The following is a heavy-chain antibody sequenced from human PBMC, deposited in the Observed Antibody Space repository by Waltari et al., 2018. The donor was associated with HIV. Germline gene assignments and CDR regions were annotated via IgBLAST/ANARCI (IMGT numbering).Heavy chain of an antibody. CDR3: AGRGPRYDFHYFFFYGMDV. V-gene: IGHV3-53*02. J-gene: IGHJ6*02. CDR1: GFTVRTSY. Sequence: QLVETGGGLIQPGGSLRLSCAVSGFTVRTSYMTWVRQAPGKGLECIAVIYRDGRTHYADSVKGRFTISRDTSNNTMFLQMDTLRVEDTAVYYCAGRGPRYDFHYFFFYGMDVWGQGTTVAVSS. CDR2: IYRDGRT. D-gene: IGHD5-18*01.